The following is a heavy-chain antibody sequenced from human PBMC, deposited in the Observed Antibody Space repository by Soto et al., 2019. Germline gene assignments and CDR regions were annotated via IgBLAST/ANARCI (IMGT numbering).Heavy chain of an antibody. D-gene: IGHD6-13*01. J-gene: IGHJ6*02. Sequence: GESLKISCKGSGYSFTSYWIGWVRQMPGKGLEWMGIIYPGDSDTRYSPSFQGQVTISADKSISTAYLQWSSLKASDTAMYYCASTGDSSPINYYGMDVWGQGTTVTVSS. CDR1: GYSFTSYW. CDR2: IYPGDSDT. CDR3: ASTGDSSPINYYGMDV. V-gene: IGHV5-51*01.